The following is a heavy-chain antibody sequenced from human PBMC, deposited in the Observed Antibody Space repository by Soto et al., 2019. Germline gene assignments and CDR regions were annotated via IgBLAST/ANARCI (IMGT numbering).Heavy chain of an antibody. Sequence: EGSLRLSCAASGFTFSSYGMHWVRQAPGKGLEWVAVIWYDGSNKYYADSVKGRFTISRDNSKNTLYLQMNSLRAEDTAVYYCARDTTRAMLRIYYGMDVWGQGTTVTVPS. D-gene: IGHD3-10*01. CDR3: ARDTTRAMLRIYYGMDV. CDR2: IWYDGSNK. CDR1: GFTFSSYG. V-gene: IGHV3-33*01. J-gene: IGHJ6*02.